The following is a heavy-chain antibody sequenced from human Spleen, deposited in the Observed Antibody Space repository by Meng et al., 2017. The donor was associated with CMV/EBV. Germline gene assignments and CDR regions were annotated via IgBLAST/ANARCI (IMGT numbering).Heavy chain of an antibody. CDR1: GGTFSSYA. D-gene: IGHD3-3*01. Sequence: SVKVSCKASGGTFSSYAISWVRQAPGQGLEWMGGIIPIFGTANYAQKFQGRVTITTDESTSTAYMELSSLRSEDTAVYYCARDGGITIFGVVRTYGMDVWGQGTTVTVSS. CDR2: IIPIFGTA. J-gene: IGHJ6*02. V-gene: IGHV1-69*05. CDR3: ARDGGITIFGVVRTYGMDV.